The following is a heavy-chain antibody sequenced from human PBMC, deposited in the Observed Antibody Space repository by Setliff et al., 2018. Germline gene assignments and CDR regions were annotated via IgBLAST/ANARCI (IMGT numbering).Heavy chain of an antibody. J-gene: IGHJ6*03. Sequence: PSETLSLTCSVSGGSISNFYWSWIRQPPGKGLEWIGSISPGRSINYNPSLRSRVTISGDTSKNQISLHLSSGTAADTAVYYCARDRRDYIGAGSSEIDYYYYYYMDVWGKGTTVTVSS. CDR2: ISPGRSI. D-gene: IGHD3-10*01. CDR1: GGSISNFY. CDR3: ARDRRDYIGAGSSEIDYYYYYYMDV. V-gene: IGHV4-4*08.